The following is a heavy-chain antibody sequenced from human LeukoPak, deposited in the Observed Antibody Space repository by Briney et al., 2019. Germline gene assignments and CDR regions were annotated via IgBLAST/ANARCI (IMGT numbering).Heavy chain of an antibody. D-gene: IGHD3-10*01. V-gene: IGHV3-30*02. CDR3: AKDRRGVCIDY. CDR2: IRYDGSNK. Sequence: GGSLRLSCAASGFTFSSYSMNWVRQAPGKGLEWVAFIRYDGSNKYYADSVKGRFTISRDNSKNTLYLQMNSLRAEDTAVYYCAKDRRGVCIDYWGQGTLVTVSS. CDR1: GFTFSSYS. J-gene: IGHJ4*02.